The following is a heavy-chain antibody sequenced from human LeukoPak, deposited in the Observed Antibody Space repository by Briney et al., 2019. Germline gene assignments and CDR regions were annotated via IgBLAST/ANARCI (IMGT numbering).Heavy chain of an antibody. CDR3: ARGLFVAGSFFDS. J-gene: IGHJ4*02. Sequence: GGSLRLSCAASGFTFSDYYMSWIRQAPGKGLEWLAFISPSGGAIYYADSVKGRFTISRDNAKNSLYLQMNSLKAEDTAVYYCARGLFVAGSFFDSWGQGTLVTVSS. CDR2: ISPSGGAI. V-gene: IGHV3-11*04. CDR1: GFTFSDYY. D-gene: IGHD1-26*01.